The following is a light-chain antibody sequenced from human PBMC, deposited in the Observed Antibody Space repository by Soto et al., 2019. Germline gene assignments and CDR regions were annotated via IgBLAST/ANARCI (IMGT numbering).Light chain of an antibody. V-gene: IGLV2-23*02. Sequence: QSALTQPASVSGSPGQSITISCTGTSSDVGSYNLVSWYQQHPGKAPKLIIYEVSKRPSGVSNPFSGSKSGNTASLTISGLQAEDEADYYCCSYAGSSTYVFGTGTKLTVL. CDR3: CSYAGSSTYV. J-gene: IGLJ1*01. CDR2: EVS. CDR1: SSDVGSYNL.